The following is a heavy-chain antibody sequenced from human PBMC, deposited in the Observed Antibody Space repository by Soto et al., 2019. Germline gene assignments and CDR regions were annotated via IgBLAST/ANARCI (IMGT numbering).Heavy chain of an antibody. CDR1: GGSISSYY. CDR2: IYYSGST. D-gene: IGHD3-10*01. J-gene: IGHJ6*02. CDR3: ARDIYGSGSYFRTQTDYYYYGMDV. V-gene: IGHV4-59*01. Sequence: QVQLQESGPGLVKPSETLSLTCTVSGGSISSYYWSWIRQPPGKGLEWIGYIYYSGSTNYNPSLKSRVTISVDTSKNQFSLKLSSVTAADTAVYYCARDIYGSGSYFRTQTDYYYYGMDVWGQGTTVTVSS.